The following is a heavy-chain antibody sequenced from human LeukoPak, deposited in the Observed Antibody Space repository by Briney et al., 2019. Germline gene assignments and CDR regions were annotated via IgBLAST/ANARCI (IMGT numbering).Heavy chain of an antibody. J-gene: IGHJ4*02. CDR2: ITNSGRST. D-gene: IGHD1-26*01. V-gene: IGHV3-11*04. CDR1: GFSFSNYF. CDR3: AREASGNYYVFDS. Sequence: GGSLRLSCEASGFSFSNYFMSWIRQAPGKGLEWVSYITNSGRSTNYADAVKGRFTISRDNAKKSVYLEMMDLRPEDTAVYYCAREASGNYYVFDSWGQGTLVTVSS.